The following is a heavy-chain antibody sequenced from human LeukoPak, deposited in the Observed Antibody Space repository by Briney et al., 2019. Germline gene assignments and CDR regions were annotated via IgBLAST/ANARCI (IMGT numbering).Heavy chain of an antibody. J-gene: IGHJ1*01. D-gene: IGHD6-19*01. Sequence: GASVKVSCKASGYTFTGYYLHWVRQAPGQGLEWMGWIHPASGGSNSAQKFQGRVTMTRDTSVSTAYMELSSLRSDDTSVYYCARLAAVPGWGQGTLVIVSS. CDR1: GYTFTGYY. CDR2: IHPASGGS. CDR3: ARLAAVPG. V-gene: IGHV1-2*02.